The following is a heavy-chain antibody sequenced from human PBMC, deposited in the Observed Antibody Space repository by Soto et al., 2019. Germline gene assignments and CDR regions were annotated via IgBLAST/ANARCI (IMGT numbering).Heavy chain of an antibody. J-gene: IGHJ4*02. CDR1: GYTFTSYG. V-gene: IGHV1-18*01. CDR2: ISAYNGNT. D-gene: IGHD4-17*01. Sequence: QVQLVQSGAEVKKPGASVKVSCKASGYTFTSYGISWVRQAPGQGLEWMGWISAYNGNTNYAQKLQGRVTMTTDTATSTAYRELRSLRSDDTAVYYCARAPRNYGDPLYYFDYWGQGTLVTVSS. CDR3: ARAPRNYGDPLYYFDY.